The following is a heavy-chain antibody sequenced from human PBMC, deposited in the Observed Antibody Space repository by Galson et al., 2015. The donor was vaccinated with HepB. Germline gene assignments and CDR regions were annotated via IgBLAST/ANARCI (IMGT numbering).Heavy chain of an antibody. CDR3: VRDPPLGTPFDH. CDR2: ISSTSSYT. V-gene: IGHV3-21*01. Sequence: SLRLSCAASGFTFSGYNMNWVRQAPGKGLEWVASISSTSSYTYYADSLKGRFTVSRDNAKNSLYLQMNSLRAEDTAVYYCVRDPPLGTPFDHWGQGTLVTVSS. CDR1: GFTFSGYN. D-gene: IGHD7-27*01. J-gene: IGHJ4*02.